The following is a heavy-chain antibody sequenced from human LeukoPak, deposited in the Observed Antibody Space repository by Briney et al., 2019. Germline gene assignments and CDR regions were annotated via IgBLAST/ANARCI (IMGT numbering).Heavy chain of an antibody. Sequence: SETLSLSCAVYGGSFSAYYWSWVRQPPGKGLEWIGKINDSGGTTYNPSFERRVSISSGKSKNQISLMLSSMPAADAAAHYYARCSDTAMVGLDYWGQGTLVTVSS. D-gene: IGHD5-18*01. CDR2: INDSGGT. CDR1: GGSFSAYY. V-gene: IGHV4-34*01. CDR3: ARCSDTAMVGLDY. J-gene: IGHJ4*02.